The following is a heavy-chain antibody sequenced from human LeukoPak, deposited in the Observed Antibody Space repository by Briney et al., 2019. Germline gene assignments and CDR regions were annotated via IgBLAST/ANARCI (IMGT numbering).Heavy chain of an antibody. J-gene: IGHJ5*02. CDR1: GYTFTSYG. CDR2: ISAYNGNT. CDR3: AREVAGTLDNWFDP. Sequence: ASVTVSCKASGYTFTSYGIRWVRQAPGQGLEWMGWISAYNGNTNYAQKLRGRVTMPTDTSTSTAYMELRSLRSDDTAVYYCAREVAGTLDNWFDPWGQGTLVTVSS. V-gene: IGHV1-18*04. D-gene: IGHD6-19*01.